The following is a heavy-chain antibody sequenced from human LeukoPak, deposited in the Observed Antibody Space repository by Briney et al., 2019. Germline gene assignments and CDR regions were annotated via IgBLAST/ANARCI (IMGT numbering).Heavy chain of an antibody. CDR3: ATGGSSWYGNFDY. D-gene: IGHD6-13*01. J-gene: IGHJ4*02. Sequence: ASVKVSCKAPGYTFTGYYMHWVRQAPGQGLEWMGWINPNSGGTNYAQKFQGRVTMTRDTSISTAYMELSRLRSDDTAVYYCATGGSSWYGNFDYWGQGTLVTVSS. V-gene: IGHV1-2*02. CDR2: INPNSGGT. CDR1: GYTFTGYY.